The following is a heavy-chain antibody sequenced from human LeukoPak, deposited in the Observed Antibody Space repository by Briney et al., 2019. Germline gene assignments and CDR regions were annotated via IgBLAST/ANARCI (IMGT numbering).Heavy chain of an antibody. V-gene: IGHV3-23*01. D-gene: IGHD2-15*01. Sequence: GGYLRLSCAASGFTFRIYAMNWVRQAQGKGLESFSTISRSGDSTYYADSVKRRFPISRDNSKNTLYLQMNSLRAEDTAVYYCAKSRCDLLFDYWGEGTMVTVSS. CDR1: GFTFRIYA. J-gene: IGHJ4*02. CDR2: ISRSGDST. CDR3: AKSRCDLLFDY.